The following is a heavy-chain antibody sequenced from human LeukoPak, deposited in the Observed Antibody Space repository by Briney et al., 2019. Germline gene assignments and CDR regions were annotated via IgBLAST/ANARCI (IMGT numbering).Heavy chain of an antibody. D-gene: IGHD6-19*01. CDR1: GFAFSAYY. J-gene: IGHJ4*02. V-gene: IGHV3-30*18. CDR3: VKSLSSGWASYYFGH. CDR2: ISYDASKT. Sequence: GGSLRLSCAASGFAFSAYYMHWVRQPPGKGLEWVAVISYDASKTIYADSVRGRFTISRDNSRDALYLQMNSLRPEDTSIYYCVKSLSSGWASYYFGHWGQGTPVTVSS.